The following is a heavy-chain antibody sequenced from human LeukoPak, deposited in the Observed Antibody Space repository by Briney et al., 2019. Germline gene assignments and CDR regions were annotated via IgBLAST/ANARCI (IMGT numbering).Heavy chain of an antibody. J-gene: IGHJ4*02. CDR1: GYTFTGYY. Sequence: GASVKVSCKASGYTFTGYYMHWVRQAPGQGLKWMGWINPNSGGTNYAQKLQGRVTMTTDTSTSTAYMELRSLRSDDTAVYYCARDYYDSSGYFAPFDYWGQGTLVTVSS. V-gene: IGHV1-2*02. CDR2: INPNSGGT. CDR3: ARDYYDSSGYFAPFDY. D-gene: IGHD3-22*01.